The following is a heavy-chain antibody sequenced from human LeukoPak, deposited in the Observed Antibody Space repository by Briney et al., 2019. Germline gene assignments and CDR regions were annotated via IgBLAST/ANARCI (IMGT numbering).Heavy chain of an antibody. CDR3: EKGTYYYGSTESTGSWYFDL. V-gene: IGHV3-30*18. CDR2: ISYEGSNK. D-gene: IGHD3-10*01. CDR1: GFTFSSYG. J-gene: IGHJ2*01. Sequence: GRSLRLSCAASGFTFSSYGMHGLRQAPRKGLEWGAYISYEGSNKYYADSVKGRFTISRQNSKNTLYLQMNSLSAEDTAVYHCEKGTYYYGSTESTGSWYFDLWGRGTLVTVSS.